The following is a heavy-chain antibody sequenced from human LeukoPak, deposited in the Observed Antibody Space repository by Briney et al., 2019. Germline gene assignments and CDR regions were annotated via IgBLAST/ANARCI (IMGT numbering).Heavy chain of an antibody. V-gene: IGHV3-48*01. CDR1: GFTFSSYS. D-gene: IGHD5-18*01. J-gene: IGHJ6*02. CDR2: ISSSSSTI. Sequence: GGSLGLSCAASGFTFSSYSMNWVRQAPGKGLEWVSYISSSSSTIYYADSVKGRFTISRDNAKNSLYLQMNSLRAEDTAVYYCARGRRASYAYYYGMDVWGQGTTVTVSS. CDR3: ARGRRASYAYYYGMDV.